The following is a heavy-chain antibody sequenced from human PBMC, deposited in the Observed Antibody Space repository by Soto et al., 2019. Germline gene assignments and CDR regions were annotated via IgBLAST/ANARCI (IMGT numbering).Heavy chain of an antibody. J-gene: IGHJ3*02. V-gene: IGHV1-69*13. CDR1: GGTFSSYA. CDR3: AREARERWGLTGPKAGAFDI. CDR2: IIPIFGTA. Sequence: SVKVSCKASGGTFSSYAISWVRQAPGQGLEWMGGIIPIFGTANYAQKFQGRVTITADESTSTAYMELSSLRSEDTAVYYCAREARERWGLTGPKAGAFDIWGQGTMVT. D-gene: IGHD3-9*01.